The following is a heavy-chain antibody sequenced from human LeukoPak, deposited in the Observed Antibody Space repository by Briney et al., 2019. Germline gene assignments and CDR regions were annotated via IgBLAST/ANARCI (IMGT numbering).Heavy chain of an antibody. D-gene: IGHD5-24*01. CDR2: IYYSGNT. CDR1: GGSVNSGSYY. Sequence: SETLSLTCTFSGGSVNSGSYYWIWIRQPPGKGLEWIGSIYYSGNTYYNPSLKSRVTMSVDTSKNQFSLRLSSVTAADAAVYFCARRGVEMATIVYWGQGTLVTVSS. CDR3: ARRGVEMATIVY. V-gene: IGHV4-39*01. J-gene: IGHJ4*02.